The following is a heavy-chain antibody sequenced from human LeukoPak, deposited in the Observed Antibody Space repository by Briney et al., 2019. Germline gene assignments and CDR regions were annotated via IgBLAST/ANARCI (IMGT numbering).Heavy chain of an antibody. V-gene: IGHV4-4*07. Sequence: SETLSLTCTVSGDSITSYFWSWIRQPAGKGLEWIGRIYTSGSTYYNPSLKSRVTISVDRSKNQFSLKLSSVTAADTAVYYCAREEYSGYDKPSYYFDYWGQGTLVTVSS. CDR2: IYTSGST. CDR1: GDSITSYF. CDR3: AREEYSGYDKPSYYFDY. D-gene: IGHD5-12*01. J-gene: IGHJ4*02.